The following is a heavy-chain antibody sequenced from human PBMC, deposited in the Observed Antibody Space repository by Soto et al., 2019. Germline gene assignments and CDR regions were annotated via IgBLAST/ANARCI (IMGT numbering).Heavy chain of an antibody. V-gene: IGHV1-69*06. Sequence: QVQLVQSGAEVKKPGASVKVSCKASGYTFTGYYMHWVRQAPGQGLEWMGGIIPIFGTANYAQKFQGRVTITADKSTSTAYMELSSLRSEDTAVYYCAIRGARYCSSTSCYTDYYYGMDVWGQGTTVTVSS. J-gene: IGHJ6*02. CDR1: GYTFTGYY. CDR2: IIPIFGTA. D-gene: IGHD2-2*02. CDR3: AIRGARYCSSTSCYTDYYYGMDV.